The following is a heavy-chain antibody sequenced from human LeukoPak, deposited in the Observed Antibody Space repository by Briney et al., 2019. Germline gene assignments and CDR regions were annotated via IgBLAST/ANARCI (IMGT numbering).Heavy chain of an antibody. V-gene: IGHV3-15*01. CDR1: GFTFSNAW. D-gene: IGHD3-3*01. J-gene: IGHJ2*01. Sequence: PGGSLRLSCAASGFTFSNAWMSWVRQAPGKGLEWVGRIKSKTGGGTTDYAAPVKGRFTISRDDSKNTLYLQMNSLKTEDTAVYYCAKPHDFWSGYPPGYWYFDLWGRGTLVTVSS. CDR2: IKSKTGGGTT. CDR3: AKPHDFWSGYPPGYWYFDL.